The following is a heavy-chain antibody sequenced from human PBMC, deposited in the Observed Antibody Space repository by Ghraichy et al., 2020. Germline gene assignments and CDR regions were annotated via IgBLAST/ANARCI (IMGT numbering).Heavy chain of an antibody. V-gene: IGHV4-39*07. CDR1: GGSISSSSYY. CDR2: IYYSGST. CDR3: AREIRSDDYGDYVEERGVAFDI. Sequence: SQTLSLTCTVSGGSISSSSYYWGWIRQPPGKGLEWIGSIYYSGSTYYNPSLKSRVTISVDTSKNQFSLKLSSVTAADTAVYYCAREIRSDDYGDYVEERGVAFDIWGQGTMVTVSS. D-gene: IGHD4-17*01. J-gene: IGHJ3*02.